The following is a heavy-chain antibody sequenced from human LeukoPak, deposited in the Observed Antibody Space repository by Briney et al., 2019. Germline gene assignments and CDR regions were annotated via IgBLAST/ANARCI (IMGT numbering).Heavy chain of an antibody. CDR3: ARVSTGSIDY. Sequence: SVRVSCKASGGSFSSYGFSWVRQAPGQGLEWMGGIIPIFGTANYAQKFQGRVTITADKSPSTAYMELSSLRSEDTAVYYCARVSTGSIDYWGQGTLVTVSS. D-gene: IGHD1-1*01. J-gene: IGHJ4*02. V-gene: IGHV1-69*06. CDR2: IIPIFGTA. CDR1: GGSFSSYG.